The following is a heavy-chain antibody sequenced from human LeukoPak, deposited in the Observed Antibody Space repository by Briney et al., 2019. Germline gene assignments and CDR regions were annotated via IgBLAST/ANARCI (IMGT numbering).Heavy chain of an antibody. CDR3: ARGADAVAAFYGMDV. CDR1: GYTFTSYY. CDR2: INPSGGST. V-gene: IGHV1-46*01. Sequence: GASVKVSCKASGYTFTSYYMHWVRQAPGQGLEWMGIINPSGGSTNYAQKFQGRVTITADKSTSTAYMELSSLRSEDTAVYYCARGADAVAAFYGMDVWGQGTTVTVSS. D-gene: IGHD6-19*01. J-gene: IGHJ6*02.